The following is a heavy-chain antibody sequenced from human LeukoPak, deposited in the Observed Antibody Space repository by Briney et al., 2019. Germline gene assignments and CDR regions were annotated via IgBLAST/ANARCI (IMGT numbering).Heavy chain of an antibody. D-gene: IGHD1-26*01. CDR2: TYYRSSWYN. J-gene: IGHJ4*02. CDR3: ARRGRSGASYSGLDS. Sequence: SQTLSLTCAISGDSVSSNSAAWNWIRQSPSRGLEWLGRTYYRSSWYNDYTLSLRGRITVDPDTSKNQFSLQLNSVSPEDTAVYYCARRGRSGASYSGLDSWGQGTLVTVSS. V-gene: IGHV6-1*01. CDR1: GDSVSSNSAA.